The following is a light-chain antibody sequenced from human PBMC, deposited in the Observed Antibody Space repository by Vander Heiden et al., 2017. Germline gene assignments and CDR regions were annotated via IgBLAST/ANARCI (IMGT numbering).Light chain of an antibody. CDR1: SSDVGGYNY. CDR3: CSYAGSYIWV. CDR2: DVS. J-gene: IGLJ3*02. V-gene: IGLV2-11*01. Sequence: QSALTQPRSVSGSPGQSVTISCTGTSSDVGGYNYVSWYQQQPGKAPKLMIYDVSKRPSGVPDRFSGSKSGNTASLTISGLQAENEADYYCCSYAGSYIWVFGGGTKLTVL.